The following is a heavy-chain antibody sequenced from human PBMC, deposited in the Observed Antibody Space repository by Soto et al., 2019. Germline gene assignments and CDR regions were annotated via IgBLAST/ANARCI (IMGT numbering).Heavy chain of an antibody. V-gene: IGHV3-23*01. Sequence: GGSLRLSCAASGFTFSSYAMSWVRQAPGKGLEWVSAISGSGGSTYYADSVKGRFTISRDNSKNTLYLQMNSLRAEDTAVYYCAKGLRITMIVAVRPPYYGMDVWGQGTTVTVSS. CDR3: AKGLRITMIVAVRPPYYGMDV. CDR1: GFTFSSYA. J-gene: IGHJ6*02. CDR2: ISGSGGST. D-gene: IGHD3-22*01.